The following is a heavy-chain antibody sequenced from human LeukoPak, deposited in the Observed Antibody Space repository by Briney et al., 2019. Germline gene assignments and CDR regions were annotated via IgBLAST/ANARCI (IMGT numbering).Heavy chain of an antibody. CDR1: GGTFSSYA. V-gene: IGHV1-69*05. J-gene: IGHJ5*02. D-gene: IGHD3-22*01. CDR2: IIPIFGTA. Sequence: ASVKVSCKASGGTFSSYAISWVRQAPGQGLEWMGMIIPIFGTANYAQKFQGRVTITTDESTSTAYMELSSLRSEDTAVYYCARDYYDSSGYYYGGFDPWGQGTLVTVSS. CDR3: ARDYYDSSGYYYGGFDP.